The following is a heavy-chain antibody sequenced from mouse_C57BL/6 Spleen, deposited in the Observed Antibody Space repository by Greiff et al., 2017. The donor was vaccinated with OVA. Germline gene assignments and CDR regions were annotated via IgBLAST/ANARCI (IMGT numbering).Heavy chain of an antibody. Sequence: EVNLVESGGGLVQPGGSLSLSCAASGFTFTDYYMSWVRQPPGKALEWLGFIRNKANGYTTEYSASVKGRFTISRDNSQSILYLQMNALRAEDSATYYCARYTTVVAFDYWGQGTTLTVSS. CDR2: IRNKANGYTT. CDR1: GFTFTDYY. CDR3: ARYTTVVAFDY. D-gene: IGHD1-1*01. V-gene: IGHV7-3*01. J-gene: IGHJ2*01.